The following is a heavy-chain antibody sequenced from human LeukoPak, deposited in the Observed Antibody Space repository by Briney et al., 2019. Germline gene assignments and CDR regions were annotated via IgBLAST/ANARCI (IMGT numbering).Heavy chain of an antibody. CDR1: GFTFSKYW. CDR2: IYIDGTGI. V-gene: IGHV3-74*01. Sequence: GGSLRLSCAASGFTFSKYWMHWVRQAPGKGLVWVSRIYIDGTGIVYAGSVKGRFIISRDNAKNTLYPQMNSLRVEDTAVYYCARAPPSNGYSYHFDIWGQGTMVTVSS. D-gene: IGHD5-18*01. CDR3: ARAPPSNGYSYHFDI. J-gene: IGHJ3*02.